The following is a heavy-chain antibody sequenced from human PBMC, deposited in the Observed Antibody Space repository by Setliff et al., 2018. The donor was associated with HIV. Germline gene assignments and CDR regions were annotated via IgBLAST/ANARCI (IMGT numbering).Heavy chain of an antibody. V-gene: IGHV1-46*01. CDR1: GYTFTSYY. CDR3: ARLGDFWSGYYYFDY. CDR2: INPSGDST. J-gene: IGHJ4*02. Sequence: GASVKVSCKASGYTFTSYYMHWVRQAPGQGLEWMGIINPSGDSTSYAQKFQGRVTMTRDTSTNTVYMGLSSLRSEDTAVYYCARLGDFWSGYYYFDYWGQGTLVTVSS. D-gene: IGHD3-3*01.